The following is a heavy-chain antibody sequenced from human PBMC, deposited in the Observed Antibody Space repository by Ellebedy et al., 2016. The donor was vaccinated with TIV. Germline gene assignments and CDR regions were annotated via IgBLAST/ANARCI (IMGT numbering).Heavy chain of an antibody. J-gene: IGHJ4*02. CDR3: AKDGVEWSSGWYYYFDS. Sequence: GESLKISCVASGFSFSRYWMSWVRQAPGKGLEWVAYIKQDRSEIYYVDSVKGRFTISRDNAKNSLYLQMNSLRAEDTAVYYCAKDGVEWSSGWYYYFDSWGQGTLVTVSS. D-gene: IGHD6-19*01. CDR2: IKQDRSEI. V-gene: IGHV3-7*01. CDR1: GFSFSRYW.